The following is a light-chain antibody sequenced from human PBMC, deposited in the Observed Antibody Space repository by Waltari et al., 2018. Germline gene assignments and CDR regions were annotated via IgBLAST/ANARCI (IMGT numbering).Light chain of an antibody. CDR3: QKYNSDLWT. V-gene: IGKV1-27*01. CDR2: YAS. CDR1: QYISNY. Sequence: DIQMNQSPSSLSASVGARVTITCRASQYISNYLAWYQVKPGKVPKLLISYASTLQSGVPSRFSGSGSGTDFTLTISNLQPEDVATYYCQKYNSDLWTFGQGTKVEIK. J-gene: IGKJ1*01.